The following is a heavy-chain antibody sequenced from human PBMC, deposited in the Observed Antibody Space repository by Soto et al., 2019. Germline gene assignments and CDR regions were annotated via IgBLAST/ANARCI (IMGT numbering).Heavy chain of an antibody. J-gene: IGHJ6*02. D-gene: IGHD3-22*01. Sequence: ASVNLSCKASGYTFTSYDINWVRQATGQGLEWMGWMNPNSGNTGYAQKFQGRVTMTRNTSISTAYMELSSLRSEDTAVYYCAREGGPYYYDSSGYRGVYYYYGMDVWGQGTTVTVSS. CDR3: AREGGPYYYDSSGYRGVYYYYGMDV. CDR1: GYTFTSYD. V-gene: IGHV1-8*01. CDR2: MNPNSGNT.